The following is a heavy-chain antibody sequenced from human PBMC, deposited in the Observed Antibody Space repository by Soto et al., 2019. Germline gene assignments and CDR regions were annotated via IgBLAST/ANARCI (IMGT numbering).Heavy chain of an antibody. CDR1: GGTFSSYR. Sequence: ASVKVSCKASGGTFSSYRINWVRQAPGQGLEWVGGIVPIYRTGDYAQKFQGRVTITADESARTSYMVLRSLQSQATSVYYCVRDSGAKLSRSWGQGTLVTVSS. V-gene: IGHV1-69*13. J-gene: IGHJ4*02. CDR3: VRDSGAKLSRS. D-gene: IGHD6-13*01. CDR2: IVPIYRTG.